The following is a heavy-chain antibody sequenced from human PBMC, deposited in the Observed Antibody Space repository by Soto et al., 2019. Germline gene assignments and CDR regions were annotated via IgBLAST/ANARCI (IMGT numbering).Heavy chain of an antibody. D-gene: IGHD2-8*01. Sequence: ASVKVSCKASGYTFTSYYMHWVRQAPGQGLEWMGIINPSGGSTSYAQKFQGRVTMTRDTSTSTVYMELSSLRSEDTAVYYCARDFSDGYCTNGVCKQYNWFDLWGQGTLVTVSS. V-gene: IGHV1-46*01. J-gene: IGHJ5*02. CDR1: GYTFTSYY. CDR3: ARDFSDGYCTNGVCKQYNWFDL. CDR2: INPSGGST.